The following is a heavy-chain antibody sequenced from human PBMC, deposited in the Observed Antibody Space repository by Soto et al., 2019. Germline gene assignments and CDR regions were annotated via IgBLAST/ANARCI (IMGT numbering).Heavy chain of an antibody. CDR3: ARXLSSYYYDSSGVSYFDY. V-gene: IGHV1-18*04. CDR2: ISAYNGNT. CDR1: GYTFTSYG. J-gene: IGHJ4*02. Sequence: ASVKVSCKASGYTFTSYGISWVRQAPGQGLEWMGWISAYNGNTNYAQKLQGRVTMTTDTSTSTAYMELRSLRSDDTAVYYCARXLSSYYYDSSGVSYFDYWGQGTLVTVSS. D-gene: IGHD3-22*01.